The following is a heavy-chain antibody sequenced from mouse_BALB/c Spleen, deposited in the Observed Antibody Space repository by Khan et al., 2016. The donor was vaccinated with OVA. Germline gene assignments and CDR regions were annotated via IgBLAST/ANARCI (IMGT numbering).Heavy chain of an antibody. CDR2: INTYTGEP. CDR1: GYTFTNYG. D-gene: IGHD2-2*01. CDR3: ARVGYHGTMDY. Sequence: QIQLVQSGPELKKPGATVRISCKASGYTFTNYGMNWVKQAPGKGLKWMGWINTYTGEPTYGDDFKGRFAFSLETSASTAYLQINNLKTEDTATFYCARVGYHGTMDYWGQGTTVTVSS. V-gene: IGHV9-3-1*01. J-gene: IGHJ4*01.